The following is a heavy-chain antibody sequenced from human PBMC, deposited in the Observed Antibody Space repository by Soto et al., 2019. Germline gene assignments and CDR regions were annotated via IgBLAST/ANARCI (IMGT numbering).Heavy chain of an antibody. CDR2: VYDSGST. CDR3: ARRNYYYYYMDV. V-gene: IGHV4-39*01. Sequence: SETLSLTCSVSGGYISRSSHYWGWIRQPPGKGLGWIGSVYDSGSTDYNPSLKSRVSISVDTSNNQFSLKLASVTAADTAVYYCARRNYYYYYMDVWGRGNTVPVPS. CDR1: GGYISRSSHY. J-gene: IGHJ6*03.